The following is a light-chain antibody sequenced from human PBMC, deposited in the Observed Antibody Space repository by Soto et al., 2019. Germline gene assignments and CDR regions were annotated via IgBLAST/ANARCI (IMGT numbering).Light chain of an antibody. J-gene: IGKJ4*01. CDR3: QKYNSASLLT. CDR2: AAS. V-gene: IGKV1-27*01. CDR1: QGISNY. Sequence: DIQMTQSPSSLPASVGDRVTITCRASQGISNYLAWYQQKPGKVPKLLIYAASTLQSGVPSRFSGSGSGTDFTLTISSLQPEDVATYYCQKYNSASLLTFGGGTKVEIK.